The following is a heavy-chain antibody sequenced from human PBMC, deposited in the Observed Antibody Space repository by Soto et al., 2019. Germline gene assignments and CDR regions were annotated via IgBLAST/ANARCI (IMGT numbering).Heavy chain of an antibody. CDR2: ITSNGGNT. D-gene: IGHD2-21*01. CDR3: ARRIPFGYGMDV. V-gene: IGHV3-64*01. J-gene: IGHJ6*02. Sequence: EVQLVESGGGLVQPGGSLRLSCAASGFTFSSYAMHWVRQAPGKGLEYVSGITSNGGNTDYASSVKGRFTISRDNSKNTLYLQMVSLRAEDMAVYYCARRIPFGYGMDVWGQGTTVTVSS. CDR1: GFTFSSYA.